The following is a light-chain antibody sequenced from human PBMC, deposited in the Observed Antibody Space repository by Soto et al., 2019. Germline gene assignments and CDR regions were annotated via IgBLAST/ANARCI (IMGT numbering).Light chain of an antibody. Sequence: IQMTHSPSSVSASVWDIVTITCRASQDVDSWLAWYQQKPGKAPKLLIYAASNLQSGVPSRFSGSGSGTDFTFTISSLQAEDFATHYCQQYNSYPITFGQVTRLEIK. V-gene: IGKV1D-16*01. CDR1: QDVDSW. CDR3: QQYNSYPIT. J-gene: IGKJ5*01. CDR2: AAS.